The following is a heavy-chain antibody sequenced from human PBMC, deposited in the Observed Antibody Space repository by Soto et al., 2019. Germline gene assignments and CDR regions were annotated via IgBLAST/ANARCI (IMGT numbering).Heavy chain of an antibody. CDR1: GFTFSSYA. D-gene: IGHD3-10*01. CDR3: AKDHRIWGRLVEYMDV. J-gene: IGHJ6*02. CDR2: ISGSGVST. Sequence: GGSLRLSCAASGFTFSSYALGWVRQAPGRGLECVSAISGSGVSTFYADSVKGRFTISRDTSKNTLYLQMNTLTAEDTAVYYCAKDHRIWGRLVEYMDVWGQGTTVTVS. V-gene: IGHV3-23*01.